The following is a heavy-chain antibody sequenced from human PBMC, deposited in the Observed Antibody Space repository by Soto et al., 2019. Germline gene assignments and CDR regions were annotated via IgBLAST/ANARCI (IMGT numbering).Heavy chain of an antibody. CDR1: GGSISSSSYY. J-gene: IGHJ4*02. D-gene: IGHD6-19*01. CDR3: IGSDLSSGWYSYVDY. CDR2: IYYSGST. V-gene: IGHV4-39*01. Sequence: SETLSLTCTVSGGSISSSSYYWGWIRQPPGKGLEWIGSIYYSGSTYYNPSLKSRVTISVDTSKNQFSLKLSSVTAADTAVYYCIGSDLSSGWYSYVDYSGQGTLVTVSS.